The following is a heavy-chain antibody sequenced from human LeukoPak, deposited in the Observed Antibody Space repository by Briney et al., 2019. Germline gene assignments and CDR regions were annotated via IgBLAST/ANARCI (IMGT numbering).Heavy chain of an antibody. D-gene: IGHD1-26*01. V-gene: IGHV4-4*07. Sequence: SETLSLTCTVSGGSISSYYWSWIRQPAGRGLEWIGRIYTNENTNYNPSLKSRVTMSVDTSKNQFSLKLSSVTAADTAVYYCATTTIRLGYWGQGTLVTVSS. CDR3: ATTTIRLGY. CDR2: IYTNENT. CDR1: GGSISSYY. J-gene: IGHJ4*02.